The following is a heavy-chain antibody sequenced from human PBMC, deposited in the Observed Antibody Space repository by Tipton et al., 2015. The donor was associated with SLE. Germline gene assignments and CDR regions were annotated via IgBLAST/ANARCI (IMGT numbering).Heavy chain of an antibody. Sequence: LRLSCAVYGGSFSGYYWSWIRQPPGKGPEWIGEINHSGSTNYNPSLKSRVTISVDTSKNQFSLKLSSVTAADTAVYYCARAGRAWNLFDYWGQGTLVTVSS. CDR3: ARAGRAWNLFDY. D-gene: IGHD1-1*01. CDR1: GGSFSGYY. J-gene: IGHJ4*02. V-gene: IGHV4-34*01. CDR2: INHSGST.